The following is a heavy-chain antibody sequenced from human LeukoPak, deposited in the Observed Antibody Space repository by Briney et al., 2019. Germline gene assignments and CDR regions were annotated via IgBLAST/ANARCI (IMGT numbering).Heavy chain of an antibody. CDR1: GFTFSSYA. D-gene: IGHD3-22*01. Sequence: PGGSLRLSCAASGFTFSSYAMSWVRQAPGKGLEWVSAISGSGGSTYYADSVKGRFTISRDNSKNTLYLRMNSLRAEDTAVYYCAKDNYYYDSSGYYTNWGQGTLVTVSS. CDR3: AKDNYYYDSSGYYTN. CDR2: ISGSGGST. J-gene: IGHJ4*02. V-gene: IGHV3-23*01.